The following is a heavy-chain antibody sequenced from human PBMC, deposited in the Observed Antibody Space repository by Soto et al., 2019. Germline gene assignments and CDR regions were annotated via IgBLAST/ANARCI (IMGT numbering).Heavy chain of an antibody. CDR3: ARGTVTGSEYNYHYYGLDV. CDR1: GGTFSSYA. Sequence: SVKVSCKASGGTFSSYAIDWVRQAPGQGLEWMGGIIPLFGTTNYAQKLQGRVKLTADESTRTAYMELSTLTSEDTAVYYCARGTVTGSEYNYHYYGLDVRAQRTTVPVSS. D-gene: IGHD1-1*01. J-gene: IGHJ6*02. CDR2: IIPLFGTT. V-gene: IGHV1-69*13.